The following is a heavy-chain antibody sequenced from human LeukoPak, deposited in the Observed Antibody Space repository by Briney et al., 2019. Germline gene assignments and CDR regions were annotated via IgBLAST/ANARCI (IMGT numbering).Heavy chain of an antibody. CDR2: ISGSGGST. CDR1: GFTFSSYA. J-gene: IGHJ4*02. D-gene: IGHD3-22*01. CDR3: AKDSGTYYYDSSGYVDY. V-gene: IGHV3-23*01. Sequence: PGGSLRLSCAASGFTFSSYAMSWVRQAPGKGLEWVSAISGSGGSTYYADSVKGRFTISRDNSKNTLYLQMNSLRAEDTAVYYCAKDSGTYYYDSSGYVDYWGQGTLVTVSS.